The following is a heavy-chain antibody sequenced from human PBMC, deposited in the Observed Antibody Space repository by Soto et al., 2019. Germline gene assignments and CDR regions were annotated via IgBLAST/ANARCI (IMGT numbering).Heavy chain of an antibody. D-gene: IGHD1-26*01. Sequence: QLQLQESGPGLVKPSETLSLTCTVSGGSISSSSYYWGWIRQPPGKGLEWIGSIYYSGSTYYNPSLESRVTISVDTSENQFSLKLSSVTAADTAVYYCARQKVGATGDFDYWGQGTLVTVSS. CDR3: ARQKVGATGDFDY. J-gene: IGHJ4*02. CDR2: IYYSGST. CDR1: GGSISSSSYY. V-gene: IGHV4-39*01.